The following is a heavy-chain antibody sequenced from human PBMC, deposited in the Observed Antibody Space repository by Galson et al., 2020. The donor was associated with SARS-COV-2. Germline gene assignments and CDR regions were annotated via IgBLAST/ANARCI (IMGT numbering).Heavy chain of an antibody. CDR2: IWYDGSNK. CDR1: GFTFSSYG. D-gene: IGHD5-12*01. Sequence: GESLKISCAASGFTFSSYGMHWVRQAPGKGLEWVAVIWYDGSNKYYADSVKGRFTISRDNSKNTLYLQMNSLRAEDTAVYYCARWGNSGYGYFDYWGQGTLVTVSS. J-gene: IGHJ4*02. CDR3: ARWGNSGYGYFDY. V-gene: IGHV3-33*01.